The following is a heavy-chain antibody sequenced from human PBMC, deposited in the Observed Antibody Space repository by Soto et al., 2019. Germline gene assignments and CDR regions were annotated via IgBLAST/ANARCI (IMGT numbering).Heavy chain of an antibody. CDR3: ARDGGGYCSSTSCYFDAFDI. CDR2: IIPIFGTA. Sequence: SVKVSCKASGGTFSSYAISWVRQAPGQGLEWMGGIIPIFGTANYAQKFQGRVTITGDASTSTAYMELSSLRSEDTAVYYCARDGGGYCSSTSCYFDAFDIWGQGTMVTVSS. V-gene: IGHV1-69*13. D-gene: IGHD2-2*01. CDR1: GGTFSSYA. J-gene: IGHJ3*02.